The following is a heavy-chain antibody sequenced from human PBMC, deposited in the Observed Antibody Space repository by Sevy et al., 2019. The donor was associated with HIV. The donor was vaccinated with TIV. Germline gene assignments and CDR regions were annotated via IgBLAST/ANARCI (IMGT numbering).Heavy chain of an antibody. CDR2: ISDSGYT. J-gene: IGHJ4*02. V-gene: IGHV4-59*08. D-gene: IGHD2-2*01. CDR1: SGSISAHY. Sequence: SETLSLTCTVSSGSISAHYWSWVRQSPGKGLEWIAYISDSGYTNYHPSLQSRATISIDPSKKQFALKLSSVTAADTAVYYCARHPGGVIPAAIFSFDYWGQGTLVTVSS. CDR3: ARHPGGVIPAAIFSFDY.